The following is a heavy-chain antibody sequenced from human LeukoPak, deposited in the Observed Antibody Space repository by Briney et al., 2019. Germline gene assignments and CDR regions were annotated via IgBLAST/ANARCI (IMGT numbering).Heavy chain of an antibody. V-gene: IGHV4-38-2*02. CDR3: ARDGTRGYYYDSSGYYYFDY. CDR1: GYSISSGYY. Sequence: SETLSLTCTVSGYSISSGYYWGWIRQPPGKGLEWIGSIYHSGSTYYNPSLKSRVTISVDTSKNHFSLKLSSVTAADTAVYYCARDGTRGYYYDSSGYYYFDYWGQGTLVTVSS. D-gene: IGHD3-22*01. CDR2: IYHSGST. J-gene: IGHJ4*02.